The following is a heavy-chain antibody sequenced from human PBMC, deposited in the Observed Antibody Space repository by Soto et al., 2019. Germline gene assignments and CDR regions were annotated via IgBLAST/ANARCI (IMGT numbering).Heavy chain of an antibody. Sequence: QVQLQQWGAGLLKPSETLSLTCAVYGGSFSGYYWSWIRQPPGKGLEWIGEIKHSGSTNYNQSLKGRVTISVDTSKNQFSRKLSSVTAADTAVYYCARGRSGYYYGSGSPRGAFDPWGQGTLVTVSS. J-gene: IGHJ5*02. CDR1: GGSFSGYY. D-gene: IGHD3-10*01. CDR2: IKHSGST. V-gene: IGHV4-34*01. CDR3: ARGRSGYYYGSGSPRGAFDP.